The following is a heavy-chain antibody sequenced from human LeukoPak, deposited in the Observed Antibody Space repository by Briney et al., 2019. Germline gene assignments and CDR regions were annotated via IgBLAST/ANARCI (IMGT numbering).Heavy chain of an antibody. D-gene: IGHD3-16*01. Sequence: PSETLSLTCAVYGGSFSGYYWSWIRQPPGKGLEWIGEINHSGSTNYNPSLKSRVTISVDTSKNQFSLKLSSVTAADTAVYYCARDQMITFGDHDGWFDPWGQGTLVTVSS. V-gene: IGHV4-34*01. J-gene: IGHJ5*02. CDR1: GGSFSGYY. CDR2: INHSGST. CDR3: ARDQMITFGDHDGWFDP.